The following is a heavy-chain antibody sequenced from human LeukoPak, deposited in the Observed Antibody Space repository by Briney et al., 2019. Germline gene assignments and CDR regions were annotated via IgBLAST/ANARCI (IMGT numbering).Heavy chain of an antibody. D-gene: IGHD3-22*01. V-gene: IGHV4-39*01. J-gene: IGHJ4*02. CDR1: GGSISSYY. CDR2: IYYSGST. CDR3: ARIDYYDSSGYYYESDY. Sequence: PSETLSLTCTVSGGSISSYYWGWIRQPPGKGLEWIGSIYYSGSTYYNPSLKSRVTISVDTSKNQFSLKLSSVTAADTAVYYCARIDYYDSSGYYYESDYWGQGTLVTVSS.